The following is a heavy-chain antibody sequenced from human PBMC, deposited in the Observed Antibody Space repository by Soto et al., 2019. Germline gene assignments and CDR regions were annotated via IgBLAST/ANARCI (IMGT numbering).Heavy chain of an antibody. D-gene: IGHD6-13*01. J-gene: IGHJ4*02. CDR1: GFTFSSYS. CDR3: ARASIPRSIAAAGPDY. V-gene: IGHV3-21*01. Sequence: GGSLRLSCAASGFTFSSYSMNWVRQAPGKGLEWVSSISSSSSYIYYADSVKGRFTISRDNAKNSLYLQMNSLRAEDTAVYYCARASIPRSIAAAGPDYWGQGTLVTSPQ. CDR2: ISSSSSYI.